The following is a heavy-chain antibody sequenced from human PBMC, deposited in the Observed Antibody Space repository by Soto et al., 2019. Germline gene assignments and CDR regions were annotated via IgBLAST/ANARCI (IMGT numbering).Heavy chain of an antibody. CDR2: IIPIFGTA. D-gene: IGHD2-15*01. CDR1: GGTFSSYA. CDR3: ASCTGGSCYSGGIYYYYYGMDV. Sequence: ASVKVSCKASGGTFSSYAISWVRQAPGQGLEWMGGIIPIFGTANYAQKFQGRVTITADESTSTAYMELSSLRSEDTAVYYCASCTGGSCYSGGIYYYYYGMDVWGQVTTVTVSS. J-gene: IGHJ6*02. V-gene: IGHV1-69*13.